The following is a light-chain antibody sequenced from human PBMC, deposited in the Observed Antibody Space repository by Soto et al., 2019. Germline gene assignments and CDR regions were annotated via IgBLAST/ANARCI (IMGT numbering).Light chain of an antibody. J-gene: IGKJ1*01. CDR1: QTITTY. CDR2: GAS. CDR3: QRSHSIPWT. Sequence: DIQMSQSPASLSASVGDRVTITFRASQTITTYLDWYQQKPGKAPKLLIYGASSLQSGVPSRFTGSGPGTDFTLTISSLQPDDVAAYHCQRSHSIPWTFGQGTKVEIK. V-gene: IGKV1-39*01.